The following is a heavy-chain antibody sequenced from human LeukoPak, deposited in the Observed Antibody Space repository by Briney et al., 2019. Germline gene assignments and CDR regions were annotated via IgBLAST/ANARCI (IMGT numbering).Heavy chain of an antibody. CDR2: ISAYNGNT. D-gene: IGHD6-19*01. CDR1: GYTFTSYA. J-gene: IGHJ5*02. Sequence: ASVKVSCKASGYTFTSYAIVWVRQAPGQGLEWMGWISAYNGNTNYAQKVQGRVTMTTDTSTGTAYMELRSLRSDDTAVYYCARDRRAVAGSLSWFDPWGQGTLVTVYS. CDR3: ARDRRAVAGSLSWFDP. V-gene: IGHV1-18*01.